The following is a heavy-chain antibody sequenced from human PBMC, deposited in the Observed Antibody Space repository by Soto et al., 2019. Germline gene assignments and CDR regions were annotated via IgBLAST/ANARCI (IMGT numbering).Heavy chain of an antibody. CDR2: ISAYNGNT. V-gene: IGHV1-18*01. J-gene: IGHJ6*02. Sequence: QVQLVQSGAEVKKPGASVKVSCKASGYTFTSYGISWVRQAPGQGLEWMGWISAYNGNTNYAQKLQDRVTMTTDTSTSTAYMELRSLRSDDTAVYYCARDPPYQLLWGGLMDVWGQGTTVTVSS. CDR1: GYTFTSYG. CDR3: ARDPPYQLLWGGLMDV. D-gene: IGHD2-2*01.